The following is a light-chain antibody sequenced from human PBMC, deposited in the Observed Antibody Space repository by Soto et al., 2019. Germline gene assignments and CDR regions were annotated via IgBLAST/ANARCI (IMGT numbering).Light chain of an antibody. V-gene: IGKV3-20*01. Sequence: EIVLTQSPGTLSLSPGERATLSCRASQTITSNFLAWYQQKPGQAPRLLMYGASSRATGIPDRFSGGGSETEFTLTISRLEPEDFAVYYCQKYGSSPPFTFGPGTKVDIK. CDR1: QTITSNF. CDR2: GAS. J-gene: IGKJ3*01. CDR3: QKYGSSPPFT.